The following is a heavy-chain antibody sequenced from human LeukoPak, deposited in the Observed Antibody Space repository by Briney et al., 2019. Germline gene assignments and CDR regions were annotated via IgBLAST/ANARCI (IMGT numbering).Heavy chain of an antibody. Sequence: GGSLRLSCAASGFTFSSYSMNWVRQAPGKGLEWVSSISSSSSYIYYADSVKGRFTISRDNAKNSLYLQMNSLRVEDTVVYYCARDGGEVSLAAAQVYYFDYWGQGTLVTVSS. CDR3: ARDGGEVSLAAAQVYYFDY. V-gene: IGHV3-21*01. CDR2: ISSSSSYI. CDR1: GFTFSSYS. J-gene: IGHJ4*02. D-gene: IGHD6-13*01.